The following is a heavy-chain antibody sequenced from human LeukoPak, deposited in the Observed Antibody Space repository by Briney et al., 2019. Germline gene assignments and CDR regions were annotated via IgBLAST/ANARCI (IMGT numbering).Heavy chain of an antibody. J-gene: IGHJ4*02. CDR2: IYSTGST. CDR1: GGAISRYY. D-gene: IGHD3-16*01. Sequence: SETLSLTCTVSGGAISRYYWGWIRQSPGKGLEWIGYIYSTGSTNSNPSLKSRVTISVDTSRNQFSLKLNSVSAADTAMYYCARHESAVGALFYWGQGTLVTVSS. CDR3: ARHESAVGALFY. V-gene: IGHV4-59*08.